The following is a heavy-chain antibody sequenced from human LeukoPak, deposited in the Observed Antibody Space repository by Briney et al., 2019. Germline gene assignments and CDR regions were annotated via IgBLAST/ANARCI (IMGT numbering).Heavy chain of an antibody. D-gene: IGHD4-17*01. V-gene: IGHV1-69*05. CDR3: AREKTDYGDYSIGY. Sequence: GASVKVSCKASGGTFSSYAISWVRQAPGQGLEWMGRIIPIFGTANYAQKFQGRVTITTDESTSTAYMELSSLRSEDTAVYYCAREKTDYGDYSIGYWGQGTLVTVSS. CDR1: GGTFSSYA. J-gene: IGHJ4*02. CDR2: IIPIFGTA.